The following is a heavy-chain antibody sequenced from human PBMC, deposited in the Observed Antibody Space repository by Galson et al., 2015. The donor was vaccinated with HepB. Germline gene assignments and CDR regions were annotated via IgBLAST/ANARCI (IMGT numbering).Heavy chain of an antibody. CDR3: AQLGTGY. Sequence: SLGLSCAASGVSVYSNYRNWVRQAPGKGLEWVSLIYSSSSSTNYADVVRGRFTISRDTSKNTVYLQMSRLRADDTAMYYCAQLGTGYWGRGTLVTVSS. J-gene: IGHJ4*02. V-gene: IGHV3-53*01. D-gene: IGHD7-27*01. CDR1: GVSVYSNY. CDR2: IYSSSSST.